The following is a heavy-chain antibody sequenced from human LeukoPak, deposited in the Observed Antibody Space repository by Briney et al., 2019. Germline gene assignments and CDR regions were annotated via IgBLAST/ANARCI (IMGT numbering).Heavy chain of an antibody. CDR1: GFIFSSYP. CDR3: ARDLFLGAPDFFDY. Sequence: GGSLRLSCAASGFIFSSYPMHWLRQAPGRGLEWVGVISFDGRIKDYADSVKGRFTISRDDSKNTLYVHMNSLRSDDTAVYFCARDLFLGAPDFFDYWGQGTLVTVSS. J-gene: IGHJ4*02. V-gene: IGHV3-30*04. CDR2: ISFDGRIK. D-gene: IGHD3-16*01.